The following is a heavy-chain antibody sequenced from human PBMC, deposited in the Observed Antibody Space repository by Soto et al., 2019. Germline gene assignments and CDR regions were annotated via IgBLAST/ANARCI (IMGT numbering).Heavy chain of an antibody. CDR3: ARHLLLYYYDSSGYYLRDAFDI. CDR1: GGSISSYY. Sequence: SETLSLTCTVSGGSISSYYWSWIRQPPGKGLEWIWYISYSGSTNYNPSLKSRVTISVDTSKNQFSLKLSSVTAADTAVYYCARHLLLYYYDSSGYYLRDAFDIWGQGTMVTVS. D-gene: IGHD3-22*01. CDR2: ISYSGST. V-gene: IGHV4-59*08. J-gene: IGHJ3*02.